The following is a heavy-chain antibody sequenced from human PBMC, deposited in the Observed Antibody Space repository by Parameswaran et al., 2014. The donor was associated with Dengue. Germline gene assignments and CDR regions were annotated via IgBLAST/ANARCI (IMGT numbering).Heavy chain of an antibody. Sequence: QMPGKGLEWVAVISYDGSNKYYADSVKGRFTISRDNSKNTLYLQMNSLRAEDTAVYYCARVVGRYQLLLGPGFDYWGQGTLVTVSS. J-gene: IGHJ4*02. V-gene: IGHV3-30-3*01. CDR2: ISYDGSNK. D-gene: IGHD2-2*01. CDR3: ARVVGRYQLLLGPGFDY.